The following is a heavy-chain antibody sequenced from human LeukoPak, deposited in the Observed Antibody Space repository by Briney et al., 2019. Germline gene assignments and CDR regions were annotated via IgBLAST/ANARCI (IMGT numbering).Heavy chain of an antibody. CDR3: ATLGAARPQIYFDY. Sequence: PETLSLTCTVSGGSISNDYWSWIRQPPGKGLEWIGYVYYSGSTNYNPSLKSRVTISVDTSKNQFSLKLSSVTAADTAVYYCATLGAARPQIYFDYWGQGTLVTVSS. CDR2: VYYSGST. CDR1: GGSISNDY. V-gene: IGHV4-59*01. D-gene: IGHD6-6*01. J-gene: IGHJ4*02.